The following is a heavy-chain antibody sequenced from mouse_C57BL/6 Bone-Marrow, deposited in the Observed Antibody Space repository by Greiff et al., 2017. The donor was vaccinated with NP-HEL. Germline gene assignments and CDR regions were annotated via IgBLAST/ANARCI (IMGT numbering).Heavy chain of an antibody. CDR3: ARGYYGLWYFDV. J-gene: IGHJ1*03. CDR2: INPNNGGT. V-gene: IGHV1-22*01. CDR1: GYTFTDYN. Sequence: VQLQQSGPELVKPGASVKMSCKASGYTFTDYNMHWVKQSHGKSLEWIGYINPNNGGTSYNQKFKGKATLTVNKSSSTAYMELLSLTSEDSAVYYFARGYYGLWYFDVWGTGTTVTVSS. D-gene: IGHD1-1*01.